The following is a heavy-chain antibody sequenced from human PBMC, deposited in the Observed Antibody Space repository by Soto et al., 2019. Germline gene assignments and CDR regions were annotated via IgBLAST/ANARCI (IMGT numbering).Heavy chain of an antibody. J-gene: IGHJ4*02. V-gene: IGHV3-11*03. Sequence: QVQLLESGGGLVKPGGSLRLSCVASGFIFSDYYMSWIRQAPGKGLECVAYISVSSTYANYADSVDGRFTISRDNAENSQFLQINSLRVEDSAVYFCARGVRYYSSEKPANVDYWGQGALVTVSS. CDR2: ISVSSTYA. CDR3: ARGVRYYSSEKPANVDY. CDR1: GFIFSDYY. D-gene: IGHD2-21*01.